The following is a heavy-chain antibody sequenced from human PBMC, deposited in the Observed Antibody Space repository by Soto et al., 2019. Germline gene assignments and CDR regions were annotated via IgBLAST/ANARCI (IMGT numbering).Heavy chain of an antibody. D-gene: IGHD3-22*01. CDR1: GFTFSNAW. CDR3: TTEPPFTYYYDSSGRPFDY. CDR2: IKSKTDGGTT. Sequence: GGSLRLSCAASGFTFSNAWINWVRQAPGKGLEWVGRIKSKTDGGTTDYAAPVKGRFTISRDDSKNTLYLQMNSLKTEDTAVYYCTTEPPFTYYYDSSGRPFDYWGQGTLVTVSS. V-gene: IGHV3-15*07. J-gene: IGHJ4*02.